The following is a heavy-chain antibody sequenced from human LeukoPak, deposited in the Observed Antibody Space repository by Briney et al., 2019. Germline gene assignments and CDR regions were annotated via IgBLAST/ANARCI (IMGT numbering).Heavy chain of an antibody. CDR2: ISVYNGNT. V-gene: IGHV1-18*01. J-gene: IGHJ4*02. Sequence: ASVKVSCKASGYTFTSYGISWVRQAPGQGLEWMGWISVYNGNTNYAQKLQGRVTMTTDTSTSTAYMELRSLRSDDTAVYYCARIRGYYDRSGSRPLFDCWGQGTLVTVSS. CDR1: GYTFTSYG. D-gene: IGHD3-22*01. CDR3: ARIRGYYDRSGSRPLFDC.